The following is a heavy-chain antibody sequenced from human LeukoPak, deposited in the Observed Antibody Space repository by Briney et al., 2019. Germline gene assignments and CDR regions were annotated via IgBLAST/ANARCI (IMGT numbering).Heavy chain of an antibody. V-gene: IGHV3-30*02. CDR1: GFTFSSYG. Sequence: GGSLRLSCAASGFTFSSYGMHWVRQAPGKGLEWVAFIRYDGSNKYYADSVKGRFTISRDNSKNTLYLQMNSLRAEDTAVYYCARDPSAAPAYYYYGMDVWGQGTTVTVSS. D-gene: IGHD6-13*01. CDR2: IRYDGSNK. J-gene: IGHJ6*02. CDR3: ARDPSAAPAYYYYGMDV.